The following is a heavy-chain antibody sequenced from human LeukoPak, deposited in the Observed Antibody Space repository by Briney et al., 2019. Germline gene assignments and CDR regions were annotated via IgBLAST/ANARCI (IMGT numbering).Heavy chain of an antibody. CDR3: ARGATTYYFAY. CDR1: AGSISSYY. J-gene: IGHJ4*02. D-gene: IGHD1-14*01. Sequence: PSQTLSLTCTVSAGSISSYYRSSIRQPPRKGLEWSGDIYYSGSTNYNPSLKSRVTMSVDTSKNQFSLKLSSVTAADPAVYYCARGATTYYFAYWGQGTLVTVSS. V-gene: IGHV4-59*01. CDR2: IYYSGST.